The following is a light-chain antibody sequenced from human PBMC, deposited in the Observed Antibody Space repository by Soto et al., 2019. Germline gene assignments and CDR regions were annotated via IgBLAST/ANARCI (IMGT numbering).Light chain of an antibody. J-gene: IGKJ1*01. Sequence: EIVMTQSPATLSVSPGDRATLSCRASQSVSNNLAWYQQKPGQAPSLLIYGASTRATGIPVRFSGSGSGTEFTLTISSLQSEDFAVYYCHQYNNWPRTFGQGTKVEIK. CDR2: GAS. CDR3: HQYNNWPRT. V-gene: IGKV3-15*01. CDR1: QSVSNN.